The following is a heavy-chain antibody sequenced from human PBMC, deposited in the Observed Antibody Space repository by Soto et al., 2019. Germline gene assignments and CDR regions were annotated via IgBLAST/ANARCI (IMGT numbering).Heavy chain of an antibody. J-gene: IGHJ5*02. CDR1: GGSFSGYY. D-gene: IGHD2-2*01. V-gene: IGHV4-34*01. Sequence: PSETLSLTCAVYGGSFSGYYWSWIRQPPGKGLEWIGEINHSGSTNYNPSLKSRVTISVDTSKNQFSLKLSSVTAADTAVYYCAREVVLKYQLLSVWFDPWGQGTLVTVSS. CDR3: AREVVLKYQLLSVWFDP. CDR2: INHSGST.